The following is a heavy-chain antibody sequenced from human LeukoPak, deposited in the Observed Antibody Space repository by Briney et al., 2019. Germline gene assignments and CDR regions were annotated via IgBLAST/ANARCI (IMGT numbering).Heavy chain of an antibody. Sequence: GGSLRLSCAASGFTFSSYSMNWVRQAPGQGLEWVSSISSGSSYIYYADSVKGRFTISRDNAKNSLYLQMSSLRAEDTAVYYCARDTPYYYDTSGYSDYWGQGTLVTVSS. V-gene: IGHV3-21*01. D-gene: IGHD3-22*01. CDR3: ARDTPYYYDTSGYSDY. CDR2: ISSGSSYI. J-gene: IGHJ4*02. CDR1: GFTFSSYS.